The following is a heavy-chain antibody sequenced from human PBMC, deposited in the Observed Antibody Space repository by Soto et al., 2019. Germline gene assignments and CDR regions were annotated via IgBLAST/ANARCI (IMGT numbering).Heavy chain of an antibody. CDR1: GYTFTSYY. J-gene: IGHJ2*01. CDR3: ARDHELSERTKATWYFDL. D-gene: IGHD3-16*02. Sequence: QVQLVQSGAEVKKPGASVKVSCKASGYTFTSYYMHWVRQAPGQGLEWMGIINPSGGSTSYAQKCQGRVTMTRDTSTSTGYRELSSLRSEDTAVYYCARDHELSERTKATWYFDLWGRGTLVTVSS. CDR2: INPSGGST. V-gene: IGHV1-46*01.